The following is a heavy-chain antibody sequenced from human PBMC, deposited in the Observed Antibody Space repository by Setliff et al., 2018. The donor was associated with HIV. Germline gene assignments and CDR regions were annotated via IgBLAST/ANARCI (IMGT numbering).Heavy chain of an antibody. D-gene: IGHD6-13*01. CDR3: ARGYSRSWRYFECSDF. CDR2: IMQDGSET. CDR1: GLTFNRYW. V-gene: IGHV3-7*03. Sequence: GGSLRLSCVASGLTFNRYWMSWVRQVPGKGLEWVANIMQDGSETNYVDSVKGRFTISRDNAKNSLDLQVRGLRVDDTAVYYCARGYSRSWRYFECSDFWGQGTLVTVSS. J-gene: IGHJ4*02.